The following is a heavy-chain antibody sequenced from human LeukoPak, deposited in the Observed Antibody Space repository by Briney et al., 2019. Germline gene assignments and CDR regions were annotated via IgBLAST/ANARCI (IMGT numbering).Heavy chain of an antibody. V-gene: IGHV3-74*01. D-gene: IGHD2-15*01. Sequence: GGSMRLSCAASGLAFSAYKMHWARQAPRKGLVWVSRISTDGYTTDYADFVQGRFTASRDNTKNTWSLEMNSLRAEDTAVYYCVVGGSPGYWGQGTLVTVSS. J-gene: IGHJ4*02. CDR2: ISTDGYTT. CDR1: GLAFSAYK. CDR3: VVGGSPGY.